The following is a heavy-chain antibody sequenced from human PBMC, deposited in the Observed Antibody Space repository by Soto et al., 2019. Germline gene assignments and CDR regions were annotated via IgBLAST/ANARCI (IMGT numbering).Heavy chain of an antibody. Sequence: QVQLQQWGAGLLKPSETLSLTCAVYGGSFSGYYWSWIRQPPGKGLEWIGEINHSGSTNYNPSLKSRVTISADTSKNQFSLKLSSVTAADTAVYYCAREGSTVTTNGSAFDIWGQGTMVTVSS. CDR3: AREGSTVTTNGSAFDI. CDR1: GGSFSGYY. D-gene: IGHD4-17*01. V-gene: IGHV4-34*01. CDR2: INHSGST. J-gene: IGHJ3*02.